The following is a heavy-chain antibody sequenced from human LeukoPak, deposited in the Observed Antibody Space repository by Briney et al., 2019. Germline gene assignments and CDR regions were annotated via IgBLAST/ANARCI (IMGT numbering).Heavy chain of an antibody. Sequence: PSETLSLTCAVYGGSFSGYYWSWIRQPPGKGLEWIGEINHSGSTNYNPSLKSRVTISVDTSKNQFSLKLRSVTAADTAVYYCARGPPSFYCSGGSCYSGRGYFDYWGQGTLVTVSS. CDR3: ARGPPSFYCSGGSCYSGRGYFDY. V-gene: IGHV4-34*01. D-gene: IGHD2-15*01. J-gene: IGHJ4*02. CDR1: GGSFSGYY. CDR2: INHSGST.